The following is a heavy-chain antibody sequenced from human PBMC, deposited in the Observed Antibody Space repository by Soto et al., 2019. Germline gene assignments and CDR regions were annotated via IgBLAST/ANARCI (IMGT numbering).Heavy chain of an antibody. Sequence: QVQLVQSGAEVKKPGSSVKVSCKASGGTFSSSTISWVRQAPGQGLEWMGRIIPILGIANYAQKFQGRVTITEDKTTRTAYMELSSRRSEDTAVYYCARGNTVTTPRNIHFDSWGQGTLVTVSS. J-gene: IGHJ4*02. CDR2: IIPILGIA. CDR1: GGTFSSST. D-gene: IGHD4-17*01. V-gene: IGHV1-69*02. CDR3: ARGNTVTTPRNIHFDS.